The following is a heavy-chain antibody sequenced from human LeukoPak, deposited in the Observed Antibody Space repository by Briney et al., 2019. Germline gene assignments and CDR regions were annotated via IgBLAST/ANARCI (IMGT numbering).Heavy chain of an antibody. Sequence: GGSLRLSCAASGFTFSSYWMHWVRQAPGKGLVWVSRINSDGSSTSYADSVKGRLTISRDNAKNTLYLQMNSLRAEDTAVYYCASGDYYGSGSPFDYWGQGTLVTVSS. D-gene: IGHD3-10*01. V-gene: IGHV3-74*01. CDR1: GFTFSSYW. CDR3: ASGDYYGSGSPFDY. CDR2: INSDGSST. J-gene: IGHJ4*02.